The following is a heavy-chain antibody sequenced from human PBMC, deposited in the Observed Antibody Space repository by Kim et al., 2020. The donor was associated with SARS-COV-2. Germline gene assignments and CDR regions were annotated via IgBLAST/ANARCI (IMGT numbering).Heavy chain of an antibody. CDR1: GYTFTSYG. V-gene: IGHV1-18*04. J-gene: IGHJ6*02. CDR3: AREPVLGGDCSSTSCYGFVDYYYGMDV. CDR2: ISAYNGNT. Sequence: ASVKVSCKASGYTFTSYGISWVRQAPGQGLEWMGWISAYNGNTNYAQKLQGRVTMTTDTSTSTAYMELRSLRSDDTAVYYCAREPVLGGDCSSTSCYGFVDYYYGMDVWGQGTTVTVSS. D-gene: IGHD2-2*01.